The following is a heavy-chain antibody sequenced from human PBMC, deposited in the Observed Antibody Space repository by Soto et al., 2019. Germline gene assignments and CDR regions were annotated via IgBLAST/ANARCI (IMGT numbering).Heavy chain of an antibody. J-gene: IGHJ4*02. V-gene: IGHV4-4*07. CDR2: MYTGGRT. D-gene: IGHD2-15*01. CDR3: ARASVGPPVGGSWTMPFDS. CDR1: SGSVSNYY. Sequence: QVQLQESGPGLVKPSETLTLTCKVSSGSVSNYYWSWIRQPAGKGLEWIGRMYTGGRTKYNPSLKSRVTMSVDTSKNQFSLRLTSVTAADTAAYYCARASVGPPVGGSWTMPFDSWGRGTLVTVSS.